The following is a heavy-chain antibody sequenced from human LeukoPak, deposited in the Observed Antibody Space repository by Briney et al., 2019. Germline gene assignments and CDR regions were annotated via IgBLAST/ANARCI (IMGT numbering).Heavy chain of an antibody. V-gene: IGHV3-11*05. J-gene: IGHJ2*01. CDR1: GFTVSSNY. CDR2: ISTGSTYT. CDR3: TREDNWYFDL. Sequence: GGSLRLSCAASGFTVSSNYMSWARQAPGKGLEWLSYISTGSTYTNYANSVKGRFTISRDNAKNSLYLQLNSLRAEDTAVYYCTREDNWYFDLWGRGTLVTVSS.